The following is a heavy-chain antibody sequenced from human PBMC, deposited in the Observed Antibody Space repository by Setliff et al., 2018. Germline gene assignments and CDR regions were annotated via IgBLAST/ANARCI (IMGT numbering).Heavy chain of an antibody. CDR3: ARTCSGSGCYAGLES. CDR2: ISEDGSDT. CDR1: GFTFSSHW. D-gene: IGHD2-15*01. Sequence: PGGSLRLSCTASGFTFSSHWMHWVRQAPGKGLVWVSRISEDGSDTTYADSVKGRFTISRDSAKNTVYLQMNSLRPEDTAVYYCARTCSGSGCYAGLESWGQGTPVTVSS. J-gene: IGHJ4*02. V-gene: IGHV3-74*01.